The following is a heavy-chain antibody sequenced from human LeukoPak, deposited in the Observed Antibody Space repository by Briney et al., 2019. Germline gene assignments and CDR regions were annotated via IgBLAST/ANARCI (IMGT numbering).Heavy chain of an antibody. CDR2: INPNSGGT. CDR3: AKPYYDILTGFETFDY. CDR1: GYTFTGYY. V-gene: IGHV1-2*02. J-gene: IGHJ4*02. Sequence: ASVKVPCKASGYTFTGYYMHWVRQAPGQGLEWMGWINPNSGGTNYAQKFQGRVTMTRDTSISTAYMELSRLRSDDTAVYYCAKPYYDILTGFETFDYWGQGTLVTVSS. D-gene: IGHD3-9*01.